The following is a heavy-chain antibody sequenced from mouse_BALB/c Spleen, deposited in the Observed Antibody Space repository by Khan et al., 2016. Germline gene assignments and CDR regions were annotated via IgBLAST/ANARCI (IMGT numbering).Heavy chain of an antibody. D-gene: IGHD2-1*01. CDR1: GYTFNEYI. V-gene: IGHV1-62-2*01. CDR3: ARHDGNPHYGMDY. J-gene: IGHJ4*01. Sequence: QVQLQQSGAGLVKPGASVKLSCKASGYTFNEYIIHWVKQRSGLGLEWIGWFYPLSGGIKYDEKFKDKATLTADKSSSTVYLELSRLTSEDSAVYFCARHDGNPHYGMDYWGQGTSVTVSS. CDR2: FYPLSGGI.